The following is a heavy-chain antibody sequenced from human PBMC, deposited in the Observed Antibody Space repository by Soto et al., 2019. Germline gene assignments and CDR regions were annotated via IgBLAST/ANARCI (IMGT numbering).Heavy chain of an antibody. CDR3: AKDLSSGWEQDSRYYYYGMDV. D-gene: IGHD6-19*01. CDR2: ISYDGSNK. V-gene: IGHV3-30*18. J-gene: IGHJ6*02. CDR1: GFTFSSYG. Sequence: LSCAASGFTFSSYGMHWVRQAPGKGLEWVAVISYDGSNKYYADSVKGRFTISRDNSKNTLYLQMDSLRAEDTAVYYCAKDLSSGWEQDSRYYYYGMDVWGQGTTVTVSS.